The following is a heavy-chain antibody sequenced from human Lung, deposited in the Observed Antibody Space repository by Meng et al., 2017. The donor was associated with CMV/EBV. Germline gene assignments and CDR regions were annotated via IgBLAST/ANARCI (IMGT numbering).Heavy chain of an antibody. CDR3: ARLYREVDY. CDR2: ISGSGSTV. CDR1: GFTFIDYY. Sequence: GGSLGLSCAASGFTFIDYYMGWIRQAPGKGLEWVSYISGSGSTVYYADSVKGRFTISRDNAKNSLYLQMNSLRAEDTAVYYCARLYREVDYWGQGTLVTVSS. D-gene: IGHD4-11*01. V-gene: IGHV3-11*01. J-gene: IGHJ4*02.